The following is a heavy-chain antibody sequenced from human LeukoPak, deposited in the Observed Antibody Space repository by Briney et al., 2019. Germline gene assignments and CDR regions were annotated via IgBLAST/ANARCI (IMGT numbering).Heavy chain of an antibody. CDR3: ARGPVTGTFVRRNFDY. Sequence: GASVKVSCKASGYTFTVYYMHWVRQAPGQGLEWMGWINPNSGGTNYAQKFQGRVTMTRDTSISTAYMELSRLRSDDTAVYYYARGPVTGTFVRRNFDYWGQGTLVTVSS. CDR1: GYTFTVYY. J-gene: IGHJ4*02. D-gene: IGHD1-7*01. CDR2: INPNSGGT. V-gene: IGHV1-2*02.